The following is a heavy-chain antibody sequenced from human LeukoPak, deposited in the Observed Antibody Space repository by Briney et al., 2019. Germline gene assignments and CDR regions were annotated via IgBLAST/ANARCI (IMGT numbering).Heavy chain of an antibody. Sequence: PGGSLRLSCAASGFTFSSYSMNWVRQAPGKGLEWVSSISSSSSYIYYADSVKGRFTISRDNAKNSLYLQMNSLRAEDTAVYYCARDLFPAPNWGFVVVPAAPAGWFDPWAREPWSPSPQ. CDR1: GFTFSSYS. D-gene: IGHD2-2*01. V-gene: IGHV3-21*01. CDR3: ARDLFPAPNWGFVVVPAAPAGWFDP. J-gene: IGHJ5*02. CDR2: ISSSSSYI.